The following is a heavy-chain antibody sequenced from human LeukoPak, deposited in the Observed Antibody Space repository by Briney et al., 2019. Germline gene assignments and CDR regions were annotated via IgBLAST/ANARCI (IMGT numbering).Heavy chain of an antibody. CDR1: GGSFSGYY. Sequence: SETLSLTCAVYGGSFSGYYWSWIRQPPGKGLEWIGEINHSGSTNYNPSLKSRVTISVDTSKNQFSLKLSSVIAADTAVYYCARAGLQTNWFDPWGQGTLVTVSS. CDR3: ARAGLQTNWFDP. J-gene: IGHJ5*02. D-gene: IGHD5-24*01. V-gene: IGHV4-34*01. CDR2: INHSGST.